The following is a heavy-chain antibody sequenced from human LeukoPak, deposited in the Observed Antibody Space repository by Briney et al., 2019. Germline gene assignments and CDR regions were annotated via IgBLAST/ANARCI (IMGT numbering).Heavy chain of an antibody. J-gene: IGHJ6*03. CDR3: ARDRSGPTGDYYYMDV. V-gene: IGHV3-30*01. D-gene: IGHD1-14*01. Sequence: GGSLRLSCAASGFTLSSYAMHWVRQAPGKGLEWVAVISYDGSNKYYADSVKGRFTISRDNSKSTLYLQMNSLGAEDTAVYYCARDRSGPTGDYYYMDVWGKGTTITVSS. CDR2: ISYDGSNK. CDR1: GFTLSSYA.